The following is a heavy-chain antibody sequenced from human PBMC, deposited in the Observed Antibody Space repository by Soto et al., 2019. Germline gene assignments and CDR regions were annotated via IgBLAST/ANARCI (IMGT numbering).Heavy chain of an antibody. CDR1: GGSISNYY. CDR3: ARHRPYSSPFYFDS. D-gene: IGHD2-15*01. Sequence: SETLSLTCTVSGGSISNYYWSWIRQPPAKGLEWIGYIYYSGSTNYNPSLKSRVTISVDSSKNQFSLRLSSVTAADTAVYYCARHRPYSSPFYFDSWGQGTLVTVS. V-gene: IGHV4-59*08. J-gene: IGHJ4*02. CDR2: IYYSGST.